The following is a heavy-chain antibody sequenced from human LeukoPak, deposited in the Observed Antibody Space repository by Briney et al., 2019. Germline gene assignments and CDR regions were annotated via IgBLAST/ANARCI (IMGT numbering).Heavy chain of an antibody. CDR3: ARGYYSDTTGYNPLDH. Sequence: GGSLRLSCAASGFTFSSYAMSWVRQAPGKGLEWISYISSSGSSMSYADSVKGRFTISRDNAKSSMYLQMTSLRAGDAAVYYCARGYYSDTTGYNPLDHWGQGTLVTVPS. J-gene: IGHJ4*02. CDR1: GFTFSSYA. V-gene: IGHV3-48*03. CDR2: ISSSGSSM. D-gene: IGHD3-22*01.